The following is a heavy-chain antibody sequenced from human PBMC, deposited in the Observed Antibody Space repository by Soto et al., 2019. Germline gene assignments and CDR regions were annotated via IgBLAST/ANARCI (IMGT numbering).Heavy chain of an antibody. CDR3: ARELGYCTNGVCSNWFDP. Sequence: GGSLRLSCAASGFTFSSYAMHWVRQAPGKGLESVAVISYDGSNKYYADSVKGRFTISRDNSKNTLYLQMNSLRAEDTAVYYCARELGYCTNGVCSNWFDPWGQGTLVTVSS. V-gene: IGHV3-30-3*01. CDR2: ISYDGSNK. CDR1: GFTFSSYA. J-gene: IGHJ5*02. D-gene: IGHD2-8*01.